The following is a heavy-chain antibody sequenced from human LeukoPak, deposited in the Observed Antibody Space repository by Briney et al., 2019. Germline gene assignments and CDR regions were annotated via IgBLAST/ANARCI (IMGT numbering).Heavy chain of an antibody. CDR2: ISSSGSTI. D-gene: IGHD3-9*01. CDR1: GFTFSSYE. CDR3: ARDLVSAHWYFDL. Sequence: PGGSLRLSCAASGFTFSSYEMNWVRQAPGKGLEWVSYISSSGSTIYYADSVKGRFTISRDNAKNSLYLQMNSLRAEATAVYYCARDLVSAHWYFDLWGRGTLVTVSS. J-gene: IGHJ2*01. V-gene: IGHV3-48*03.